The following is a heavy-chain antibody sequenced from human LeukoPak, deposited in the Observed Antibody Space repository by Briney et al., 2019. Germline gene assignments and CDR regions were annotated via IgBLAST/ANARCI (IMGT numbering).Heavy chain of an antibody. J-gene: IGHJ4*02. CDR2: ISWNGARI. Sequence: PGGSLRLSCAASGFTFAEYTMHWVRQAPGKGLEWVSLISWNGARIHYGDSVKGRFTISRDDSKNTVSLQMNSLRVEDTAVYYCARDSLDYVWGTSDYWGQGTLVSVTS. CDR1: GFTFAEYT. CDR3: ARDSLDYVWGTSDY. V-gene: IGHV3-43*01. D-gene: IGHD3-16*01.